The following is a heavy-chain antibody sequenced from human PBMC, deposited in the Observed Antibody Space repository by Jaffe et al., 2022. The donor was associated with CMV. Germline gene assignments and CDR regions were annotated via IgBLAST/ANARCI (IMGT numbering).Heavy chain of an antibody. CDR1: GYTFTSYI. V-gene: IGHV1-3*01. CDR2: VNGDSGHT. Sequence: QVQLVQSGAEVKKPGASVNISCKASGYTFTSYIIHWVRQAPGQRLEWMGWVNGDSGHTKYSQNFQGRFISTRDTSVKTAYMELSNLRSEDTAVYYCARQYYYASGGYGLNWYMDVWGKGTTVTVSS. CDR3: ARQYYYASGGYGLNWYMDV. J-gene: IGHJ6*03. D-gene: IGHD3-22*01.